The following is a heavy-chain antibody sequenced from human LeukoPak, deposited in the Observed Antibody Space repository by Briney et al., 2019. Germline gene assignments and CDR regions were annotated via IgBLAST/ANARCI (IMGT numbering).Heavy chain of an antibody. CDR3: ARAYYDSSGYYDVGALDV. Sequence: GGSLRLSCAASGFTFDDYGMNWVRQAPGKGLEWVSGINWNGGSTGYEDSVKGRFTISRDNAKNFLFLQLNSLSAEDTAFYYCARAYYDSSGYYDVGALDVWGQGTMVTVSS. J-gene: IGHJ3*01. V-gene: IGHV3-20*04. CDR2: INWNGGST. D-gene: IGHD3-22*01. CDR1: GFTFDDYG.